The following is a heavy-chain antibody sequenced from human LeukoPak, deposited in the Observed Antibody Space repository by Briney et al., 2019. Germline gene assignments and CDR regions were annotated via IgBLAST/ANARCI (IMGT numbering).Heavy chain of an antibody. CDR3: AKDLPLLRYFDWAPAPDY. CDR2: ISGSGGST. J-gene: IGHJ4*02. D-gene: IGHD3-9*01. Sequence: PGGSLGLSCAASGFTFSSYAMSWVRQAPGKGLEWVSVISGSGGSTYYADSVKGRFTISRDNSKNTLYLQMNSLRAEDTAVYYCAKDLPLLRYFDWAPAPDYWGQGTLVTVSS. V-gene: IGHV3-23*01. CDR1: GFTFSSYA.